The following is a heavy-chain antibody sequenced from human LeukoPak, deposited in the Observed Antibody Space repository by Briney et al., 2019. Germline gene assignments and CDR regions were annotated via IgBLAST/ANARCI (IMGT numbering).Heavy chain of an antibody. CDR1: GYTFTGYY. Sequence: ASVKVSCKASGYTFTGYYMHWVRQAPGQGLEWMGWINPNSGGTNYAQKFQGRVTMTGDTSISTAYMELSRLRSDDTAVYYCARDGRNDAYYYYMDVWGKGTTVTVSS. CDR2: INPNSGGT. J-gene: IGHJ6*03. CDR3: ARDGRNDAYYYYMDV. V-gene: IGHV1-2*02. D-gene: IGHD1-1*01.